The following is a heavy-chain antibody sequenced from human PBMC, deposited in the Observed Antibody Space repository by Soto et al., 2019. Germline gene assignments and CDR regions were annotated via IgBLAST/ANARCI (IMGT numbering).Heavy chain of an antibody. CDR1: GFKFSDYW. Sequence: DVQLVESGGGLVQPGRSLRLSCAASGFKFSDYWMSWVRQAPGKGLEWVGNIKHDTSEAHYADSVKGRFTITRDNIKNFLFLQMNGLRSDDTASYYCARDGLLFSGPYRPSRFDYWGQGTLVTVSS. CDR2: IKHDTSEA. CDR3: ARDGLLFSGPYRPSRFDY. D-gene: IGHD3-16*02. J-gene: IGHJ4*02. V-gene: IGHV3-7*03.